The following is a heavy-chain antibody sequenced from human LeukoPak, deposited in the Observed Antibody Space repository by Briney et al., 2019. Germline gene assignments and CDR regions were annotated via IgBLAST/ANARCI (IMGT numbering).Heavy chain of an antibody. D-gene: IGHD3-22*01. CDR1: GYTLAELS. Sequence: ASVKVSCKVSGYTLAELSMHWVRQAPGKGLEWMGGFDPEDGETIYAQKFQGRVTMTEDTSTDTAYMELSSLRSEDTAVYYCATAPLYYYDSSGYSLPNYGMDVWGQGTTGTVSS. CDR3: ATAPLYYYDSSGYSLPNYGMDV. J-gene: IGHJ6*02. V-gene: IGHV1-24*01. CDR2: FDPEDGET.